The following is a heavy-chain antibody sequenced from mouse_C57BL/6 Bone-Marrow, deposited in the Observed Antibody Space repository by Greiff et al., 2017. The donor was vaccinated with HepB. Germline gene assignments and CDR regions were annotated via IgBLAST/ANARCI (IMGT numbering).Heavy chain of an antibody. V-gene: IGHV5-12*01. CDR3: ARQGWLLPYFDY. Sequence: EVMLVESGGGLVQPGGSLKLSCAASGFTFSDYYMYWVRQTPEKRLEWVAYISNGGGSTYYPDTVKGRFTISRDNAKNTLYLQMSRLKSEDTAMYYCARQGWLLPYFDYWGQGTTLTVSS. D-gene: IGHD2-3*01. J-gene: IGHJ2*01. CDR2: ISNGGGST. CDR1: GFTFSDYY.